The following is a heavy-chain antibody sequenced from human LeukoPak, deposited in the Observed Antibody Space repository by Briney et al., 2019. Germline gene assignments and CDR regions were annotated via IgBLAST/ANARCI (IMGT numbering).Heavy chain of an antibody. CDR2: ISSGSTI. D-gene: IGHD6-19*01. CDR1: GFTLSSYK. Sequence: QPGGSLRLSCAASGFTLSSYKMNWVRQAPGKGLEWVSYISSGSTIYDADSVKGRFTISRDNAKNSLYLQMNSLRAEDTAVYYCARESIAVAGAPFDYWGQATLVTVSS. CDR3: ARESIAVAGAPFDY. V-gene: IGHV3-48*03. J-gene: IGHJ4*02.